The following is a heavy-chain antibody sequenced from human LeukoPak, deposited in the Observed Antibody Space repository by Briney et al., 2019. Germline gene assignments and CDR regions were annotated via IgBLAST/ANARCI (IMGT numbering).Heavy chain of an antibody. D-gene: IGHD4-11*01. CDR3: ARSYSNYDYYYYYMDV. CDR2: IIPIFGTA. CDR1: GGTFSSYA. Sequence: ASVKVSCKASGGTFSSYAISWVRQAPGQGLEWMGRIIPIFGTANYAQKFQGRVTITADKSTSTAYMELSSLGSEDTAVYYCARSYSNYDYYYYYMDVWGKGTTVTVSS. J-gene: IGHJ6*03. V-gene: IGHV1-69*06.